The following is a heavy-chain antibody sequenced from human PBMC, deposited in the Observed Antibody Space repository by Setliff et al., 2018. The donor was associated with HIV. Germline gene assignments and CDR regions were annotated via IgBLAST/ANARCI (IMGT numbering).Heavy chain of an antibody. J-gene: IGHJ4*01. D-gene: IGHD6-19*01. CDR1: GFTFTNAW. V-gene: IGHV3-15*01. Sequence: GGSLRLSCAASGFTFTNAWMSWVRQAPGRGPEWVGRVRSKKDGGTIDYAAPVKGRFTISRDDSKSTLFLQMNSLMTDDTAVYYCATERIGVAGPGYFAYLGPGTLVTVSS. CDR2: VRSKKDGGTI. CDR3: ATERIGVAGPGYFAY.